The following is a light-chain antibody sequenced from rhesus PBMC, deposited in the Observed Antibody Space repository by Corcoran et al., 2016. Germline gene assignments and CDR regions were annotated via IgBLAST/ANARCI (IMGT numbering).Light chain of an antibody. CDR1: QSVSSY. V-gene: IGKV3-10*01. CDR3: YQHSSGYPDS. J-gene: IGKJ2*01. Sequence: QVILTQSPATLSLSPGERATLSCRASQSVSSYVAWYQQTPGQAPRLLIYGASSRATGIPDRFSGSGSGTDFTLTISSLEPEDVGVYHCYQHSSGYPDSFGQGTKVEIK. CDR2: GAS.